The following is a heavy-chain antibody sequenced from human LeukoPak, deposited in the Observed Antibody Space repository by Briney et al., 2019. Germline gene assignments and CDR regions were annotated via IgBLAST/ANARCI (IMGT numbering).Heavy chain of an antibody. Sequence: GGSLRLSCAASGFTFTYYAIHWVRQAPGKGLEWVTFIRYDGSNKYYADSVKGRFTISRDNAKNSLYLQMNSRRAEDTAVYYCARETIRAAGPCYWGQGTLVTVSS. CDR3: ARETIRAAGPCY. CDR2: IRYDGSNK. D-gene: IGHD6-13*01. J-gene: IGHJ4*02. CDR1: GFTFTYYA. V-gene: IGHV3-30*02.